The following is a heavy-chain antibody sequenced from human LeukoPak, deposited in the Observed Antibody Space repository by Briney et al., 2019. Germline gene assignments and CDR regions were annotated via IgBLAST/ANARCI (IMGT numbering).Heavy chain of an antibody. V-gene: IGHV4-38-2*02. Sequence: SETLSLTCTVSGDSVSTSYYWGWIRQPPGKGLEWIGSTSGSTYYNPSLKSRVTISVDTSRNQFSLKLTSVTAADTAVYYCARDAPSPPDYSNYVGSYYYYMDVWGKGTTVTVSS. CDR1: GDSVSTSYY. CDR2: TSGST. CDR3: ARDAPSPPDYSNYVGSYYYYMDV. D-gene: IGHD4-11*01. J-gene: IGHJ6*03.